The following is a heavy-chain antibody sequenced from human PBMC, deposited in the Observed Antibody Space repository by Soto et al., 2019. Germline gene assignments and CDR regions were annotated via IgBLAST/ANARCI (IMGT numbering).Heavy chain of an antibody. CDR3: ARDSNPFGVVVRSPEKQKYGMDV. CDR2: ISSYNNNA. V-gene: IGHV1-18*01. J-gene: IGHJ6*02. D-gene: IGHD3-3*01. Sequence: VASVKVSCKASNYPFSSYGFAWVRQAPGHGLQWLGRISSYNNNADYAQAFQGRITMTTDTATRSAVMELRSLTSDDTGVYYCARDSNPFGVVVRSPEKQKYGMDVWGQGTTVTVS. CDR1: NYPFSSYG.